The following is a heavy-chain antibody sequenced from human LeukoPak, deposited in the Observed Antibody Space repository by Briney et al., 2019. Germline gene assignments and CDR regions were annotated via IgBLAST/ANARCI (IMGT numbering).Heavy chain of an antibody. CDR2: ISSSGSTI. Sequence: GGSLRFSCAASGFTFSSYEMNWVRQAPGKGLEWVSYISSSGSTIYYADSVKGRFTISRDNAKNSLYLQMNSLRAEDTAVYYCARDLDPYGSGSYSDYYYYYYGMDVWGQGTTVTVSS. J-gene: IGHJ6*02. CDR3: ARDLDPYGSGSYSDYYYYYYGMDV. D-gene: IGHD3-10*01. V-gene: IGHV3-48*03. CDR1: GFTFSSYE.